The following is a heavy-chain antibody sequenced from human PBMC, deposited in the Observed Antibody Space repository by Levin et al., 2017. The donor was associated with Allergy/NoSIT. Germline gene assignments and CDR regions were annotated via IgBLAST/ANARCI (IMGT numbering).Heavy chain of an antibody. CDR3: ARGSGAHQRFDY. Sequence: SETLSLTCAVYGETFSGYYWSWIRQPPGKGLEWIGAINHSGSTNYNPSLKSRVTLSVDTSKNQFSPKVHSVTAADTAVYYCARGSGAHQRFDYWGQETLVTVSS. CDR1: GETFSGYY. CDR2: INHSGST. D-gene: IGHD4/OR15-4a*01. J-gene: IGHJ4*02. V-gene: IGHV4-34*01.